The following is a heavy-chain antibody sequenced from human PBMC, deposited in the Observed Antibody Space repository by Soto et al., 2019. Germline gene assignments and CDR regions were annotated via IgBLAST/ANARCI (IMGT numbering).Heavy chain of an antibody. D-gene: IGHD2-15*01. J-gene: IGHJ4*02. V-gene: IGHV3-33*01. Sequence: GGSLRLSCAASGFTFSSYGMHWVRQAPGKGLEWVAGIWYDGSNKYYADSVKGRFTISRDNSKNTLYLQMNSLRAEDTAVYYCARDGYCSGGSCYFDYWGQGTLVTVSS. CDR3: ARDGYCSGGSCYFDY. CDR2: IWYDGSNK. CDR1: GFTFSSYG.